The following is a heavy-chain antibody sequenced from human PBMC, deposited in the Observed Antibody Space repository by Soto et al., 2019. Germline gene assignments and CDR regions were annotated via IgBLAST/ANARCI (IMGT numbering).Heavy chain of an antibody. J-gene: IGHJ4*02. CDR3: ARGRYGDY. D-gene: IGHD1-1*01. CDR2: ISAHNGNT. CDR1: GYGFTTYG. Sequence: QVHLVQSGAEVKKPGASVKVSCKGSGYGFTTYGITWVRQAPGQGLEWMAWISAHNGNTNYAQKVQGRVTVTRDTSTSTAHMELRSLGYDDTAVYYCARGRYGDYWGQGALVTVSS. V-gene: IGHV1-18*01.